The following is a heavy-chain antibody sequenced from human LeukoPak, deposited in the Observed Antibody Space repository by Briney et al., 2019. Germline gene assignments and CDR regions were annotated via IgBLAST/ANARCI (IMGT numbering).Heavy chain of an antibody. CDR3: ARDFPSGGDYGSDAFDI. D-gene: IGHD4-17*01. CDR1: GGTFSSYA. CDR2: IIPILGIA. J-gene: IGHJ3*02. Sequence: ASVKVSCKASGGTFSSYAISWVRQAPGRGLEWMGRIIPILGIANYAQKFQGRVTITADESTSTAYMELSSLRSEDTAVYYCARDFPSGGDYGSDAFDIWGQGTMVTVSS. V-gene: IGHV1-69*04.